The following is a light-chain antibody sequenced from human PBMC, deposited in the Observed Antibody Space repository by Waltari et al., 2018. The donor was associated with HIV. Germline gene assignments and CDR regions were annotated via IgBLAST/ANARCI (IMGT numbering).Light chain of an antibody. CDR3: CSFAGSYTLM. V-gene: IGLV2-11*01. CDR1: SSDIGDYNY. J-gene: IGLJ3*02. CDR2: DVT. Sequence: QSALTQPRPVSGSPGQSVTISCTGTSSDIGDYNYVSWYQHHPGKAPKIMIYDVTTRTAAVPDRFSGSKSGTAASLTISGRQAEDEAAYYCCSFAGSYTLMFGGGTKLTVL.